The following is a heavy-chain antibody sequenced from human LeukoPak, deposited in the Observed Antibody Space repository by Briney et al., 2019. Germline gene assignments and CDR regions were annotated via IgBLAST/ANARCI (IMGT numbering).Heavy chain of an antibody. J-gene: IGHJ6*02. V-gene: IGHV1-46*01. CDR3: ARDLAGDYYYYYYGMDV. CDR2: INPSGGST. Sequence: ASVKVSCTTSGNTFTNYYIHWVRQAPGQGLEWMGMINPSGGSTSFAQKFQGRVTMTRDTSTSTVYMELSSLRSEDTAVYYCARDLAGDYYYYYYGMDVWGQGTTVTVSS. D-gene: IGHD4-17*01. CDR1: GNTFTNYY.